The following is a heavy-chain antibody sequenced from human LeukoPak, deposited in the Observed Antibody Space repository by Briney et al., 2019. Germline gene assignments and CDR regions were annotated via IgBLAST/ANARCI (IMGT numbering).Heavy chain of an antibody. V-gene: IGHV1-69*05. Sequence: ASVKVFCKASGGTFSSYAISWVRQAPGQGLEWMGGIIPIFGTASYAQKFQGRVTITTDESTSAAYKELSSLRSEDTAVYYCAMWSYQAMDVWGKGTTVTVSS. J-gene: IGHJ6*03. D-gene: IGHD1-26*01. CDR2: IIPIFGTA. CDR1: GGTFSSYA. CDR3: AMWSYQAMDV.